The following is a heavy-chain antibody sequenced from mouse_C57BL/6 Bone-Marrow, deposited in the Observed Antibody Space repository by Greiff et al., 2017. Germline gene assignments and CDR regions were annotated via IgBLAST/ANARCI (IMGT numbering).Heavy chain of an antibody. CDR3: ARGGILRFWFAY. CDR2: ISYDGSN. V-gene: IGHV3-6*01. Sequence: EVQLVESGPGLVKPSQSLSLTCSVTGYSITSGYYWNWIRQFPGNKLEWMGYISYDGSNNYNPSLKNRISITRDTSKNQFFLKLNSVTTEDTATYYCARGGILRFWFAYWGQGTLVTVSA. D-gene: IGHD1-1*01. J-gene: IGHJ3*01. CDR1: GYSITSGYY.